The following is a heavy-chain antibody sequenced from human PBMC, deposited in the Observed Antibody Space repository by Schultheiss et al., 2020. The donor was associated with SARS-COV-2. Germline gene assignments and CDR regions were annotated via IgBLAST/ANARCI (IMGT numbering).Heavy chain of an antibody. J-gene: IGHJ4*02. D-gene: IGHD1-26*01. V-gene: IGHV4-61*01. CDR1: GGSISSSSYY. CDR2: IYYSGST. CDR3: ATDRVGPTTDFDH. Sequence: SETLSLTCTVSGGSISSSSYYWGWIRQPPGKGLEWIGYIYYSGSTNYNPSLKSRVTISVDTSKNQFSLKLSSVTAADTAVYYCATDRVGPTTDFDHWGQGTLVTVSS.